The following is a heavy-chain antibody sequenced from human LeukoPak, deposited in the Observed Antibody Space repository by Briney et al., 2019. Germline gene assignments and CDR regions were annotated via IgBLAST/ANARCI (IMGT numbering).Heavy chain of an antibody. CDR2: IWPGDSDT. Sequence: GESLKISCQGSGYSFTSYWIGWVRQMPGKGLEWMGLIWPGDSDTRYSPSFQGQVTISADKSTSTAYLQWSSLKASDTAVYYCARTHGFDIWGQGTMATVSS. V-gene: IGHV5-51*01. CDR3: ARTHGFDI. J-gene: IGHJ3*02. CDR1: GYSFTSYW.